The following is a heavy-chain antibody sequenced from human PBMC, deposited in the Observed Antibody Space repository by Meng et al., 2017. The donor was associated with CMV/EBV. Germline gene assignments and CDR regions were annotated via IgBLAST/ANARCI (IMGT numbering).Heavy chain of an antibody. J-gene: IGHJ4*02. CDR2: IYWNDDK. CDR3: AHTKSYYDILTGYQPGYFDY. CDR1: GFSLSTSRVG. D-gene: IGHD3-9*01. V-gene: IGHV2-5*01. Sequence: SGPTLVKPTQTLTLTCTFSGFSLSTSRVGVGWIRQPPGKALEWLALIYWNDDKRYSPSLKSRLTITKDTSKNQVVLTMTNMDPVDTVTYYCAHTKSYYDILTGYQPGYFDYWGQGTLVTVSS.